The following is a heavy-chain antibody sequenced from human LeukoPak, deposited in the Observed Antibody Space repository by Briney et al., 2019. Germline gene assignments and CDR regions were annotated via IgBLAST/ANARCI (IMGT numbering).Heavy chain of an antibody. V-gene: IGHV3-74*01. CDR2: INTDGSIT. CDR3: ASLGTLVP. D-gene: IGHD3-9*01. CDR1: GFTFSTYL. Sequence: GGSLRLSCAASGFTFSTYLMHWVRHAPGKGLVWVSRINTDGSITTYADSVKGRFTISRDNAKNTLYLQMNSLRDEDTAVYYCASLGTLVPWGQGTLVTVSS. J-gene: IGHJ5*02.